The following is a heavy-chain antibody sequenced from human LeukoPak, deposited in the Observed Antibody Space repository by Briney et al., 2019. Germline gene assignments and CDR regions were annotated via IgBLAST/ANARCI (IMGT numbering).Heavy chain of an antibody. Sequence: GGSLRLSCAASGIIFSDFGMHWVRQAPGKGLEWMAIIGYDGSNKYYADSVKGRFTISRDNSQNTMYLQMNSLRAEDSAVYYCAKATCSGANCFSNSRDAFDVWGQGTMVIVSS. CDR2: IGYDGSNK. J-gene: IGHJ3*01. V-gene: IGHV3-30*02. CDR1: GIIFSDFG. CDR3: AKATCSGANCFSNSRDAFDV. D-gene: IGHD2-15*01.